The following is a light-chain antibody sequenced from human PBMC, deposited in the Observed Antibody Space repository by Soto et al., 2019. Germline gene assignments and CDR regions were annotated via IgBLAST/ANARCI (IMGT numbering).Light chain of an antibody. J-gene: IGLJ1*01. CDR1: SXNIESNT. CDR3: AAWDDILNGYV. CDR2: SNY. V-gene: IGLV1-44*01. Sequence: QSVLTQPPSASGTPGQRVTIFCSGSSXNIESNTVTWYQHLPGTAPKLVIYSNYDRPSGVPDRFSGSTSGTSASLVIRGLQSEDEADYYCAAWDDILNGYVFGGGTKVTVL.